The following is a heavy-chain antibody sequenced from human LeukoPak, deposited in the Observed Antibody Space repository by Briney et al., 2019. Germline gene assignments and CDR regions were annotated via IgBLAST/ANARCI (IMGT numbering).Heavy chain of an antibody. J-gene: IGHJ4*02. D-gene: IGHD6-19*01. Sequence: GGSLRLSCAASGFTFSSYEMSWVRQAPGKGLEWVSAISGSGGSTYYADSVKGRFTISRDNSKNTLYLQMNSLRAEDTAVYYCAKDPFWIAVAGPLGYWGQGTLVTVSS. CDR3: AKDPFWIAVAGPLGY. CDR2: ISGSGGST. V-gene: IGHV3-23*01. CDR1: GFTFSSYE.